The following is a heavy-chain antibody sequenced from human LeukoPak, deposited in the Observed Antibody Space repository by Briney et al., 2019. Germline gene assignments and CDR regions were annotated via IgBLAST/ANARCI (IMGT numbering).Heavy chain of an antibody. Sequence: KPSETLSLTCTVSGGSIRSYYWSWIRQPAGKGLEWIGRISSSGSTNYNPSLKSRVTISVDTSKNQFSLKLSSVTAADTAVYFCARGPYSYDSSGAFDIWGQGTMVTVSS. V-gene: IGHV4-4*07. J-gene: IGHJ3*02. CDR3: ARGPYSYDSSGAFDI. CDR1: GGSIRSYY. D-gene: IGHD3-22*01. CDR2: ISSSGST.